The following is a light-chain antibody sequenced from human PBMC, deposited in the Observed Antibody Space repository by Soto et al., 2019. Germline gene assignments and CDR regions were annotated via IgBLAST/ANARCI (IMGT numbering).Light chain of an antibody. J-gene: IGLJ2*01. V-gene: IGLV2-8*01. CDR1: SSDVGDYNY. CDR3: SSYAGSNNFVV. CDR2: EVS. Sequence: QSALTQHPSASGSPGQSVTISCTGTSSDVGDYNYVSWYQHHPGKAPKLMIYEVSKRPSGVPDRFSGSKSGNTASLTVSGLQADDEADYYCSSYAGSNNFVVFGGGTKLTVL.